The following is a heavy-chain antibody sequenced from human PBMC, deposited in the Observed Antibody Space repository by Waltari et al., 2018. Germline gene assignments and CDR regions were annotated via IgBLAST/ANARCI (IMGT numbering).Heavy chain of an antibody. CDR2: INDSGST. Sequence: QVQLQQWGAGLLKPSETLSLTCAVYGGNFNDHYWNWIRQPPGKGLEWIGQINDSGSTNYNPSLRSRVTISVDTSKNQFSLNFSSVTAADTAVYYCASSYYDTSGYSPFDYWGQGTLVTVSS. CDR3: ASSYYDTSGYSPFDY. D-gene: IGHD3-22*01. V-gene: IGHV4-34*01. J-gene: IGHJ4*02. CDR1: GGNFNDHY.